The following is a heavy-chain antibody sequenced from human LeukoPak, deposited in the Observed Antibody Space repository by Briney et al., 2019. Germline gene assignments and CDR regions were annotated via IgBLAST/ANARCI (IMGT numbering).Heavy chain of an antibody. CDR3: ARSVPTFDY. D-gene: IGHD1-26*01. J-gene: IGHJ4*02. CDR2: TYYKSKWYN. CDR1: GDSVSTNSAA. V-gene: IGHV6-1*01. Sequence: SQTLSLTCAISGDSVSTNSAAWHWIRQSPSRGLEWLGRTYYKSKWYNDYAASVKSRMTINPDTSKNQFSLQLNSVTPEDTAVYYCARSVPTFDYWGQGTLVTVSS.